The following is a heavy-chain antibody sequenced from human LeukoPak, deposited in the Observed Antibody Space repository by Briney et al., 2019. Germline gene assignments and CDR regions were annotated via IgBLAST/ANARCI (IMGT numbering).Heavy chain of an antibody. D-gene: IGHD2-15*01. V-gene: IGHV3-11*01. Sequence: PGGSLRLSCAASGFTFSHYYMSWIPHAPGKGLEGVSYISSSGSTIYYADGGKGRFTISRDNAKNSLYLQMNSLRAEDTAVYYCARGCSFGGGSCRLPAVWDYWGQGTLVTVSS. CDR2: ISSSGSTI. CDR3: ARGCSFGGGSCRLPAVWDY. CDR1: GFTFSHYY. J-gene: IGHJ4*02.